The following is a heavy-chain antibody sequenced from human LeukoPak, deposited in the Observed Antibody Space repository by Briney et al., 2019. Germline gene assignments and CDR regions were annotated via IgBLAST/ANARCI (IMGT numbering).Heavy chain of an antibody. CDR1: GGSFSGYY. D-gene: IGHD2-2*01. J-gene: IGHJ6*02. Sequence: SETLSLTCAVYGGSFSGYYWSWIRQPPGKGLEWIGEINHSGRTYYNPSLKSRVTISVDTSKNQFSLNLSSVTAADTAVYYCARDVVVVPAAIHYGMDVWGQGTTVTVSS. CDR2: INHSGRT. V-gene: IGHV4-34*01. CDR3: ARDVVVVPAAIHYGMDV.